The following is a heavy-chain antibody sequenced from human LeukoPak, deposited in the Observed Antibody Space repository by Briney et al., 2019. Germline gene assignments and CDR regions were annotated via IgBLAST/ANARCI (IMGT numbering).Heavy chain of an antibody. J-gene: IGHJ6*04. CDR1: GGSLNGYY. CDR2: IHSSEGT. D-gene: IGHD4-17*01. V-gene: IGHV4-59*08. Sequence: PSETPSLTCTVSGGSLNGYYWGWIRQPPGKGLECIGYIHSSEGTAHNASLKSRLTISLDTSKNQFSLTLSSVTAADTAVYYCARHVYGEGMVVWGKGTTVTVSS. CDR3: ARHVYGEGMVV.